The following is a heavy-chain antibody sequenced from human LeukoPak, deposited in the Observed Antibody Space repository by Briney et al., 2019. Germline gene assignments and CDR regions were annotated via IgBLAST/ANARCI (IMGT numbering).Heavy chain of an antibody. CDR2: IYYSGST. V-gene: IGHV4-61*01. J-gene: IGHJ4*02. CDR3: ARDAYYYDSSGYYRGFDY. Sequence: PSETLSLTCTVSGGSVSSGSYYWSWIRQPPGKGLEWIGYIYYSGSTNYNPSLKSRVTISVDTSKNQFSLKLSSVTAADTAVYYCARDAYYYDSSGYYRGFDYWGQGTLVTVSS. CDR1: GGSVSSGSYY. D-gene: IGHD3-22*01.